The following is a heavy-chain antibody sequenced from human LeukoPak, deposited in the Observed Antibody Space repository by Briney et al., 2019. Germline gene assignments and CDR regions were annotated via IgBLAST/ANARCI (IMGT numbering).Heavy chain of an antibody. CDR3: ARRDGFYFDY. CDR1: GYRFTSYW. CDR2: IYPPDSDT. J-gene: IGHJ4*02. V-gene: IGHV5-51*01. Sequence: GESLKISCKGSGYRFTSYWIGWVRQMPGKALEWRGIIYPPDSDTRYSPSFQRQVTISVDKSINTASLQWSSLKASDTAMYYCARRDGFYFDYWGQGIMVTVSS. D-gene: IGHD5-24*01.